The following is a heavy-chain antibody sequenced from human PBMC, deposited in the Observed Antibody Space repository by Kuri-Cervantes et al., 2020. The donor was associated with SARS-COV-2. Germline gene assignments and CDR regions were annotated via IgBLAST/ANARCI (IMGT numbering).Heavy chain of an antibody. CDR3: ARPYAAHRPAYYYYGLDV. CDR1: GFTFSSYA. D-gene: IGHD3-16*01. V-gene: IGHV3-66*02. J-gene: IGHJ6*02. CDR2: IYGGGTT. Sequence: GGSLRPSCAASGFTFSSYAMSWVRQAPGKGREWVSVIYGGGTTYYADSVKGRFTISRDNSKNTLFLQMESLMPEDTAVYYCARPYAAHRPAYYYYGLDVWGQGTAVTVSS.